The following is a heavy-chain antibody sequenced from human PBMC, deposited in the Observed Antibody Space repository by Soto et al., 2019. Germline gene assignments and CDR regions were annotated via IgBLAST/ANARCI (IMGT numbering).Heavy chain of an antibody. J-gene: IGHJ6*02. CDR3: ARSNRMTTVTSYYSGMDV. V-gene: IGHV5-51*01. Sequence: PGESLKISCKGSGYSFTSYWIGWVRQMPGKGLEWMGIIYPGDSDTRYSPSFQGQVTISADKSISTAYLQWSSLKASDTAMYYCARSNRMTTVTSYYSGMDVWGQGTTVTVSS. D-gene: IGHD4-17*01. CDR1: GYSFTSYW. CDR2: IYPGDSDT.